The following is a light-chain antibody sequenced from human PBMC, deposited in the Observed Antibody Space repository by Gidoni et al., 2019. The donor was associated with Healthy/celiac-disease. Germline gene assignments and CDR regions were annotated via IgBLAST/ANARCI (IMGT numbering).Light chain of an antibody. CDR1: QSISSW. V-gene: IGKV1-5*03. Sequence: DIQMTQSPSTLSASVGDRVTITCRASQSISSWLAWYQQKPGKAPKLLIYKASSLESGVPSRISGSGAAKEFTLTISSLLPDDFATYYCQQYNSYSPYTFGQGTKLEIK. CDR3: QQYNSYSPYT. CDR2: KAS. J-gene: IGKJ2*01.